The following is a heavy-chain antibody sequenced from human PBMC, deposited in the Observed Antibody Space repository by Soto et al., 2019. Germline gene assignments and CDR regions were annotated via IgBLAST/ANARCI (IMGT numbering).Heavy chain of an antibody. V-gene: IGHV3-30-3*01. CDR1: GFTFSSYA. CDR2: ISYDGSNK. Sequence: SLRLSCAASGFTFSSYAMHWVRQAPGKGLEWVAVISYDGSNKYYADSVKGRFTISRDNSKNTLYLQMNSLRAEDTAVYYCARDRQGLYYGSGSRYYYYGMDVWGQGTTVTVSS. J-gene: IGHJ6*02. CDR3: ARDRQGLYYGSGSRYYYYGMDV. D-gene: IGHD3-10*01.